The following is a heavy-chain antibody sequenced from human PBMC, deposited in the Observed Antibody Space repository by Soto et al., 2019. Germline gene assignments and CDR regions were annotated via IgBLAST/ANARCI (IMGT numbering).Heavy chain of an antibody. J-gene: IGHJ3*02. V-gene: IGHV4-59*11. CDR3: ARLQYTVVTALDI. CDR2: IYHTVNT. D-gene: IGHD2-15*01. Sequence: SETLSLTCSVSGVSIGGHFWIWIRQAPGKGPELVGYIYHTVNTNYNPALKSRVTISMDTSKNQHSLQLSSVTDADTAVYYCARLQYTVVTALDIWGQGTMVNVSS. CDR1: GVSIGGHF.